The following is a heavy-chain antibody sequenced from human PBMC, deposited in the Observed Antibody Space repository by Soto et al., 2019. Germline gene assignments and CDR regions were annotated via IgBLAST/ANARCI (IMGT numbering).Heavy chain of an antibody. D-gene: IGHD1-1*01. CDR2: IRSKAYGVTT. J-gene: IGHJ6*02. V-gene: IGHV3-49*04. Sequence: SLRLSCTASGCTFGDYYMSWVRQAPGKGLEWVGFIRSKAYGVTTEYAASVKGRFTISRDDSKSIAYLQMNSLKTEDTAVYYCTPPSAPDDNYYYYYGMDVWRQGTTVTVSS. CDR3: TPPSAPDDNYYYYYGMDV. CDR1: GCTFGDYY.